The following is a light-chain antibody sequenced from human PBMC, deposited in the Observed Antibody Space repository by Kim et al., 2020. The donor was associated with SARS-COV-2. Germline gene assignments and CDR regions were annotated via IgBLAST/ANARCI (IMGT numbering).Light chain of an antibody. CDR2: SNN. CDR3: AAWDDSLNGVV. V-gene: IGLV1-44*01. CDR1: SSNIGRNT. J-gene: IGLJ2*01. Sequence: QSVLTQPPSASGTPGQRVTISCSGSSSNIGRNTVNWYQQLPGTAPKLLIYSNNQRPSGVPDRVSGSKSGTSASLAFSVLQSEDEADYYCAAWDDSLNGVVFGGGTKVTVL.